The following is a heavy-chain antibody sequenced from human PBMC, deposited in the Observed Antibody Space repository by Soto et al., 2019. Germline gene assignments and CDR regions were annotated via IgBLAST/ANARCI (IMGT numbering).Heavy chain of an antibody. D-gene: IGHD6-13*01. CDR2: ICSSSDYI. V-gene: IGHV3-21*01. J-gene: IGHJ5*02. CDR1: GFTFRTYA. CDR3: ARGTLIAAAGTWFDP. Sequence: GGSPRLSCAASGFTFRTYALNWVRQAPGKGLGWFLSICSSSDYIYYADSVKGRFTISRDNAKNSLYLQMNSLRAEDTAVYYCARGTLIAAAGTWFDPWGQGTLVTVSS.